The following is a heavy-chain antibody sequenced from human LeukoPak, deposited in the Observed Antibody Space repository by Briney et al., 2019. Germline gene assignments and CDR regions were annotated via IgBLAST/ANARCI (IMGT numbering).Heavy chain of an antibody. V-gene: IGHV4-59*01. D-gene: IGHD3-22*01. Sequence: PSETLSLTCAVYGGSFSGYYWSWIRQPPGKGLEWIGYIYYSGSTNYNPSLKSRVTISVDTSKNQFSLKLSSVTDADTAVYYCARFDVYDSSGYLSDFDIWGQGTMVTVSS. CDR3: ARFDVYDSSGYLSDFDI. CDR2: IYYSGST. CDR1: GGSFSGYY. J-gene: IGHJ3*02.